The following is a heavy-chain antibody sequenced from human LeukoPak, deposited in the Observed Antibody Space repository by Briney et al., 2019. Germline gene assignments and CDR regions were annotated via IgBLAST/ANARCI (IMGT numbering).Heavy chain of an antibody. V-gene: IGHV3-66*01. D-gene: IGHD3-22*01. Sequence: GGPLRLSCAASGFTVSSNYMSWVRQAPGKGLEWVSVIYSGGSTYYADSVKGRFTISRDNSKNTLYLQMNSLRAEDTAVYYCARAPYYDSSGYSPVYYYGMDVWGQGTTVTVSS. CDR2: IYSGGST. CDR3: ARAPYYDSSGYSPVYYYGMDV. CDR1: GFTVSSNY. J-gene: IGHJ6*02.